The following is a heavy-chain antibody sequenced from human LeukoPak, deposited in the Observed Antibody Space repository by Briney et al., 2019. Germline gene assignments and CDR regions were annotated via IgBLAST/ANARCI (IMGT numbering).Heavy chain of an antibody. Sequence: GGSLRLSCAASGFTFNDFAMHWVRQSPGKGLVWVSHIDTDGSGTGYADSVKGRFIISRDNAKNTLYLQMHSLRAEDTAVYYCARSGPEHWGSNYYFYMDVWGKGTTVTVSS. CDR1: GFTFNDFA. J-gene: IGHJ6*03. CDR3: ARSGPEHWGSNYYFYMDV. CDR2: IDTDGSGT. D-gene: IGHD7-27*01. V-gene: IGHV3-74*01.